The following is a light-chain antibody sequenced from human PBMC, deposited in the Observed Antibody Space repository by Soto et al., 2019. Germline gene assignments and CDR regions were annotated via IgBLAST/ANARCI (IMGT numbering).Light chain of an antibody. CDR1: SSDVGAYHY. Sequence: QSSLTQPRSVSGSPGQSVTISCAGTSSDVGAYHYVSWYQQHPGKAPKFMIYDVSKRPSGVPDRFSGSMSGNTASLTISGLLAEDEADYYCCSYAGGYTFIFGSGTKVTVL. CDR2: DVS. CDR3: CSYAGGYTFI. J-gene: IGLJ1*01. V-gene: IGLV2-11*01.